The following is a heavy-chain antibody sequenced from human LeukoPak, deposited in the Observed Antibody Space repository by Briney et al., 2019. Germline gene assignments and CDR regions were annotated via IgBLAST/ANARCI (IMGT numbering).Heavy chain of an antibody. V-gene: IGHV3-23*01. Sequence: GGSLILSCAASGFIFSSHGMNWVRQAPGKGLEWVSGISPSGDITYYADSVKGRFTISRDNSKNTLYLQMDSLRFEDAAVYYCAQDLAWIRFDNWGQGTLVTVSS. CDR3: AQDLAWIRFDN. CDR1: GFIFSSHG. J-gene: IGHJ4*02. D-gene: IGHD5-12*01. CDR2: ISPSGDIT.